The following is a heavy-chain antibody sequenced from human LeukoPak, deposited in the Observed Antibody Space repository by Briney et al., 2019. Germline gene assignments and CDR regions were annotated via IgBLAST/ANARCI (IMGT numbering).Heavy chain of an antibody. CDR2: IYSGGST. CDR3: AKDRFTAEPNDY. CDR1: GFIVRNYY. Sequence: PGGSLRLSCAASGFIVRNYYLSWVRQAPGKGLEWVSVIYSGGSTYYADSVEGRFTISRDNSKNTLYLQMNSLRAEDTAVYYCAKDRFTAEPNDYWGQGTLVTVSS. D-gene: IGHD1-14*01. J-gene: IGHJ4*02. V-gene: IGHV3-53*01.